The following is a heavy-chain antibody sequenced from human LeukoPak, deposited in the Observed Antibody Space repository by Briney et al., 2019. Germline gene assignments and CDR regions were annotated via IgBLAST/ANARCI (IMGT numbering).Heavy chain of an antibody. Sequence: PSETLSLTCTVSGGSISSGGYYWSWIRQHPGKGLEWIGYIYYSGSTYYNPSLKSRVTISVDTSKNQFSLKLSSVTAADTAVYYCARVRASVNYDSSGYYSSLFDYWGQETLVTVSS. J-gene: IGHJ4*02. CDR1: GGSISSGGYY. CDR2: IYYSGST. D-gene: IGHD3-22*01. V-gene: IGHV4-31*03. CDR3: ARVRASVNYDSSGYYSSLFDY.